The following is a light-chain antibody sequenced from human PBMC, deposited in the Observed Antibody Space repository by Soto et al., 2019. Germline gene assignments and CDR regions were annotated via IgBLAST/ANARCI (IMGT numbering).Light chain of an antibody. Sequence: QSALTLPRSVSGSPGQSVTISCTGTSRDGGGYNYVSWYQQHPDKAPKLMIYDVSKRPSGVPDRFSGSKSGNTASLTISGLKAEDEADYSCCSHVRSYTPVVGTGPQVT. CDR1: SRDGGGYNY. J-gene: IGLJ1*01. CDR2: DVS. V-gene: IGLV2-11*01. CDR3: CSHVRSYTPV.